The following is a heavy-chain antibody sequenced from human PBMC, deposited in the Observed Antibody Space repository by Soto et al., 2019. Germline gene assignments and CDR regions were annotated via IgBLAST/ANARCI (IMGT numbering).Heavy chain of an antibody. CDR1: GYTFTSYG. J-gene: IGHJ4*02. CDR2: ISGPNGNT. Sequence: QVQLVQSGAEVKKPGASVKVSCKASGYTFTSYGFSWVRQAPGQGLEWLGCISGPNGNTDCTQTFQGRVTMTTDTSTSTAYMELRSLRSDDTAVYYCARDRYDTTYHYYVGADYWGQGTLVTVSS. CDR3: ARDRYDTTYHYYVGADY. V-gene: IGHV1-18*01. D-gene: IGHD3-22*01.